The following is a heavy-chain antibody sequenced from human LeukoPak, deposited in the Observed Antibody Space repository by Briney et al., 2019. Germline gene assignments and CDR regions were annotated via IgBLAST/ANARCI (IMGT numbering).Heavy chain of an antibody. J-gene: IGHJ3*02. Sequence: PSETLSLTCTVSGGSISSYYWSWIRQPPGKGLEWIGYIYYSGSTNYNPSLTSRVTISVDTSKNQFSLKLTSVTAADTAVYYCARTALSRQEGAFDIWGLGTMVTVSS. CDR2: IYYSGST. V-gene: IGHV4-59*01. CDR1: GGSISSYY. CDR3: ARTALSRQEGAFDI.